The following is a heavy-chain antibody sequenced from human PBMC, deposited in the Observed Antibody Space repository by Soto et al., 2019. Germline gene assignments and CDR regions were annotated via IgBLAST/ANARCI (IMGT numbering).Heavy chain of an antibody. D-gene: IGHD3-3*01. V-gene: IGHV1-69*04. Sequence: SVKVSCKASGGTFSSYTISWVRQAPGQGLDWMGRIIPILGIANYAQKFQGRVTITADRSTSTAYMELSSLRSEDTAVYYCARDGSAYYDFWSGSVRMDVRGKGTTVTVSS. CDR2: IIPILGIA. CDR1: GGTFSSYT. CDR3: ARDGSAYYDFWSGSVRMDV. J-gene: IGHJ6*04.